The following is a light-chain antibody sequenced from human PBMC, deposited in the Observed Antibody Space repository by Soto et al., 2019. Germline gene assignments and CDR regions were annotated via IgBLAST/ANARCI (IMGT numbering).Light chain of an antibody. CDR2: GAS. V-gene: IGKV3-15*01. CDR3: QHYNNLPRT. CDR1: QSVSIN. Sequence: EIVMTQSPAPLSVSPGERATLSCRASQSVSINLAWYQQKPGHAPRLLIYGASTRATGIPARFSGSGSGTEFTLTVSSLQSEDVAVYYCQHYNNLPRTFGQGTKVEIK. J-gene: IGKJ1*01.